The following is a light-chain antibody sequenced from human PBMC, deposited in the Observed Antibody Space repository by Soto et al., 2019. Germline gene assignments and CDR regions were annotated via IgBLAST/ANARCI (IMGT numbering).Light chain of an antibody. V-gene: IGKV3-11*01. CDR2: DAV. J-gene: IGKJ2*01. CDR1: QSITSY. Sequence: EIVLTQSPAYLSLTPGERVTLSCRASQSITSYLAWYQKKPGQTPRLLIYDAVNRATGVPDRFSGGGSGTDFTLTISSLEAEDSAVYYCQQRSNWHPEFTFGQGTKVDIX. CDR3: QQRSNWHPEFT.